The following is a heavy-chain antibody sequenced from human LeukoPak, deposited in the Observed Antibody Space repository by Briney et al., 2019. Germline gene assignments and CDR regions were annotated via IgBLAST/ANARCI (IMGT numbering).Heavy chain of an antibody. Sequence: ASVKVSCKASGYTFTSYDINWVRQATGQGLEWMGWMNPNSGNTGYAQKFRGRVTMTRNTSISTAYMELSSLRSEDTAVYYCARGRGSSGRTNWFDPWGQGTLVTVSS. V-gene: IGHV1-8*01. D-gene: IGHD6-13*01. CDR1: GYTFTSYD. J-gene: IGHJ5*02. CDR3: ARGRGSSGRTNWFDP. CDR2: MNPNSGNT.